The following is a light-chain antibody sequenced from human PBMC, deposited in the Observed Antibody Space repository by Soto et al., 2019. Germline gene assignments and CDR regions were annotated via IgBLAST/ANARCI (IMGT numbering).Light chain of an antibody. J-gene: IGLJ1*01. CDR3: LLSYNGPYV. CDR2: EVS. Sequence: QSVLTQPASVSGSPGQSITISCTGTSSDVGGYNYVSWYQQHPGKAPKLMIYEVSNRPSGASNRFSGSKSGNTASPTISGLQAEDEADYYCLLSYNGPYVFGTGTKVTVL. CDR1: SSDVGGYNY. V-gene: IGLV2-14*01.